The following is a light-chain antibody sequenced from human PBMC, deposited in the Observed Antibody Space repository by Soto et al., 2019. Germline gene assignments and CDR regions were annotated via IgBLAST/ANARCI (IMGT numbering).Light chain of an antibody. CDR3: QHYNEWHPAGT. CDR2: GPS. Sequence: IVMTKSPGTLSVSPGEIATLSCRASQNIGSNLAWYQQKPGQAPRLLFYGPSTRATGIPARFSGGGSGTEYTLTISSLQSEEFGVYYCQHYNEWHPAGTFGPGTKVDL. J-gene: IGKJ3*01. CDR1: QNIGSN. V-gene: IGKV3-15*01.